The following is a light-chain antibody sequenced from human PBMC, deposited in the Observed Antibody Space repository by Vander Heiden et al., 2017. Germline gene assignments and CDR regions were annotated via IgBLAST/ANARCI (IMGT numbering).Light chain of an antibody. CDR3: QQYGSSPPWT. CDR2: GAS. Sequence: EIVLTQSPGTLSLSPAERATLSCRASQSVSSNYLAWYQQKPGQAPRLLIYGASSRATGIPDRFSGSGSGTDFTLTISRLEPEDFAVYYCQQYGSSPPWTFGQGTQVEIK. V-gene: IGKV3-20*01. CDR1: QSVSSNY. J-gene: IGKJ1*01.